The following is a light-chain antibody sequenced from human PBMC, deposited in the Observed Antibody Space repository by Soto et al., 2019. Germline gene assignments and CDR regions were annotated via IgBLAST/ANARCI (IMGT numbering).Light chain of an antibody. J-gene: IGKJ5*01. CDR3: MQALQSLT. V-gene: IGKV2-28*01. Sequence: VMTQSPLTLPVTPGEPASISCRSSQSLLYNNTYNYLDWYVQKPGQSPQLLIYFGSNRAPGVPDRFSGSGSGTDFTLKINRVEAEDVGTYYCMQALQSLTFGQGTRLE. CDR2: FGS. CDR1: QSLLYNNTYNY.